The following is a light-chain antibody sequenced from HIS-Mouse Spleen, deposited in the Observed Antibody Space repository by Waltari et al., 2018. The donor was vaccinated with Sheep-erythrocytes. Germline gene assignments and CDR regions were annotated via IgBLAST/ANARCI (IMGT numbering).Light chain of an antibody. J-gene: IGLJ1*01. CDR1: SSDVGSYNL. V-gene: IGLV2-23*01. CDR3: CSYAGSYNHV. CDR2: EGS. Sequence: QSALTQPASASGSPGQSITISCTGTSSDVGSYNLVSWYQQHPGKAPKLMIYEGSKRPSGVSNRFSGSKSGNTASLTISGLQAEDEADYYCCSYAGSYNHVFATGTKVTVL.